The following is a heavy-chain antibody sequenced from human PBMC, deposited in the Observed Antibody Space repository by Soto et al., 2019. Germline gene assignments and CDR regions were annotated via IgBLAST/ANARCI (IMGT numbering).Heavy chain of an antibody. CDR3: AKDLDRITSVGKPLDV. J-gene: IGHJ6*02. V-gene: IGHV3-9*01. Sequence: GGSLRLSCAASGFTFDDYAMHWVRQVPGKGLEWVSGISWKSGNIGYADSVKGRFTISRDNAKSSLYLQMNSLRAEDTAFYYCAKDLDRITSVGKPLDVCRQGPTVTVSS. CDR2: ISWKSGNI. D-gene: IGHD6-13*01. CDR1: GFTFDDYA.